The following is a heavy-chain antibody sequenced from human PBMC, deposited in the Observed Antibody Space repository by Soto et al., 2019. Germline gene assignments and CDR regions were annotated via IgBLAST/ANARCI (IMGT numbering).Heavy chain of an antibody. CDR2: ISTYNGNT. V-gene: IGHV1-18*01. D-gene: IGHD3-22*01. Sequence: QVQLVQSGAEVKKPGASVKVSCKASGYTFTSYAINWVRQAPGQGLEWMGWISTYNGNTNYAQTLQDRVTMTTDSSTRPAYMDRRSLRSDDTAVYYCARGGNYFDLSGQVWFDPWVQGTLVTVSS. CDR1: GYTFTSYA. J-gene: IGHJ5*02. CDR3: ARGGNYFDLSGQVWFDP.